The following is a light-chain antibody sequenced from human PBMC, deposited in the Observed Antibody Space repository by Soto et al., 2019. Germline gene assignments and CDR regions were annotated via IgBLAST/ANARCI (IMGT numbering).Light chain of an antibody. CDR3: QQSYSTPYT. Sequence: IHMTQPPSSLSASVGDRVTITCRASQRITTYLNWYQQKPGKAPKLLISTAATFTGGVPSRFSGSGSGTDFTLPITTLQPEDFATYFCQQSYSTPYTFGQGTKLEIK. CDR1: QRITTY. V-gene: IGKV1-39*01. CDR2: TAA. J-gene: IGKJ2*01.